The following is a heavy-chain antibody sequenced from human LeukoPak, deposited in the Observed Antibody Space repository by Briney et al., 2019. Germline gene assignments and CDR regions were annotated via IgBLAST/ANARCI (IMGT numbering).Heavy chain of an antibody. CDR1: GFTFSSYA. CDR3: ARESGTAMVTFLDY. V-gene: IGHV3-30*04. D-gene: IGHD5-18*01. Sequence: GFLRLSCAASGFTFSSYAMHWVRQAPGKGLEWVAVISYDGSNKYYADSVKGRFTISRDNSKNTLYLQMNSLRAEDTAVYYCARESGTAMVTFLDYWGQGTLVTVSS. CDR2: ISYDGSNK. J-gene: IGHJ4*02.